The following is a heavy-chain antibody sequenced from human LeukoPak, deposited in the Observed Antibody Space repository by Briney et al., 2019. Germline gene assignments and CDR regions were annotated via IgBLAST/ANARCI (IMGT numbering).Heavy chain of an antibody. CDR1: GLTFSSSW. D-gene: IGHD5-18*01. J-gene: IGHJ4*02. V-gene: IGHV3-7*01. Sequence: GGSLRLSCAVSGLTFSSSWMDWVRQAPGKGLEWVASINPEGSEKYSADSVKGRFTISRDNAKNSLYLQMDSLRVEDTAFYYCARDLAYSRLDYWGQGMLVTVSS. CDR3: ARDLAYSRLDY. CDR2: INPEGSEK.